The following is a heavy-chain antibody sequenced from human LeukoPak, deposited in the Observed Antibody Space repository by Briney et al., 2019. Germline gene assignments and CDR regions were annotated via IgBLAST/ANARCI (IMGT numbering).Heavy chain of an antibody. CDR1: GGSISSSSYY. J-gene: IGHJ6*03. Sequence: SETLSLTCTVSGGSISSSSYYWGWIRQPPGKGLEWIGSIYYSGSTYYNPSLKSRVTISVDTSKNQFSLKLSSVTAADTAVCYCARLLWYGGSTRGYYMDVWGKGTTVTVSS. CDR3: ARLLWYGGSTRGYYMDV. D-gene: IGHD2-2*01. V-gene: IGHV4-39*01. CDR2: IYYSGST.